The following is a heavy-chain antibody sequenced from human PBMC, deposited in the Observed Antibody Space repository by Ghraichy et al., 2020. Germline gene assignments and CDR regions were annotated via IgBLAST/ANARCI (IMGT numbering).Heavy chain of an antibody. CDR1: GFTFSNYA. CDR3: AKDWASKRSSSSNFDY. D-gene: IGHD6-6*01. Sequence: GGSLRLSCAASGFTFSNYAMSWVRQAPGKGLEWVSSISGSGSDTYYADSVKGRFTISRDNSKKMLYLQMNSLRVEDTAVYYCAKDWASKRSSSSNFDYWGQGTLVTVSS. J-gene: IGHJ4*02. CDR2: ISGSGSDT. V-gene: IGHV3-23*01.